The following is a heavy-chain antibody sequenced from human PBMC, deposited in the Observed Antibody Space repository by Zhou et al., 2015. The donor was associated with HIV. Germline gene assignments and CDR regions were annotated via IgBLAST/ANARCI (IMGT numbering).Heavy chain of an antibody. CDR3: ARVLRQPDFWSGYSDYFDY. J-gene: IGHJ4*02. CDR1: GGTFSSYA. Sequence: QVQLVQSGAEVKKPGSSVKVSCKASGGTFSSYAISWVRQAPGQGLEWMGGIIPIFGTANYAQKFQGRVTITADESTSTAYMELSSLRSEDTAVYYCARVLRQPDFWSGYSDYFDYWGQGTLVTVSS. D-gene: IGHD3-3*01. V-gene: IGHV1-69*01. CDR2: IIPIFGTA.